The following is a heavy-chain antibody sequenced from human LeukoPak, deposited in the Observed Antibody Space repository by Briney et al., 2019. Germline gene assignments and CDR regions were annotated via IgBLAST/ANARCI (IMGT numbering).Heavy chain of an antibody. CDR1: GGSISSYY. V-gene: IGHV4-59*01. D-gene: IGHD3-3*01. Sequence: SETLSLTCTVSGGSISSYYWSWIRQPPGKGLEWIGYIYYSGSTNYNPSLKSRVTISVDTSKNQFSLKLSSVTAADTAVYYCARALPFYDFWSGYLDYWGQGTLVTVSS. CDR3: ARALPFYDFWSGYLDY. CDR2: IYYSGST. J-gene: IGHJ4*02.